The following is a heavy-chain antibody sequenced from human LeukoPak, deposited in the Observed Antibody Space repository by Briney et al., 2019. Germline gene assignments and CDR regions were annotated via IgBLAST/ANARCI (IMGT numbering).Heavy chain of an antibody. J-gene: IGHJ4*02. CDR2: IRGDGNEK. D-gene: IGHD3-10*01. CDR1: GFIFSNYW. Sequence: GGSLRLSCTASGFIFSNYWMTWVRQAPGKGLEWVANIRGDGNEKQFEDSVKGRFTISRDNAKNSVFLQMNNLRAEDTAVYYCARDGALDYWGQGTLVTVSS. CDR3: ARDGALDY. V-gene: IGHV3-7*01.